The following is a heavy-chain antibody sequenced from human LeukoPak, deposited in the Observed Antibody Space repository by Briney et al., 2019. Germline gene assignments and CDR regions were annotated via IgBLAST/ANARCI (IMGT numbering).Heavy chain of an antibody. V-gene: IGHV1-18*04. D-gene: IGHD5-18*01. Sequence: ASVTVSCKASGYTFTSYGISWLRQPPGQGLEWMGWISAYNGNTNYAQKLQGRVTMTTDTSTSTAYMELRSLRSDDTAVYYCASGIQLWFTDYWGQGTLVTVSS. CDR1: GYTFTSYG. CDR3: ASGIQLWFTDY. J-gene: IGHJ4*02. CDR2: ISAYNGNT.